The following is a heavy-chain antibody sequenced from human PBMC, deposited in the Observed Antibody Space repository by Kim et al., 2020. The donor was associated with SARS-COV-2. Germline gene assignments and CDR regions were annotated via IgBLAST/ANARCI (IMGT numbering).Heavy chain of an antibody. J-gene: IGHJ6*02. CDR2: INHSGST. CDR1: GGSFSGNY. V-gene: IGHV4-34*01. CDR3: ARDKSSSWYVRTPYGMDV. Sequence: SETLSLTCAVYGGSFSGNYWSWIRQRPGKGLAWIGEINHSGSTNYNPSLKSRVTISVDTSKNQFSLKLSSVTAADTAVYYCARDKSSSWYVRTPYGMDVWGQGTTVTVSS. D-gene: IGHD6-13*01.